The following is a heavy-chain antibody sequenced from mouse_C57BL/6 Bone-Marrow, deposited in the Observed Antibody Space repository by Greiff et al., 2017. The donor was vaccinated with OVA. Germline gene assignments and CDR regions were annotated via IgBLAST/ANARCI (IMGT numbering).Heavy chain of an antibody. CDR1: GYSFTGYF. CDR3: ARAALFDY. J-gene: IGHJ2*01. CDR2: INPYNGDT. V-gene: IGHV1-20*01. Sequence: EVKLEQSGPELVKPGDSVKISCKASGYSFTGYFMNWVMQSHGKSLEWIGRINPYNGDTFYNQKFKGKATLTVDKSSSTAHMELRSLTSEDSAVYYCARAALFDYWGQGTTLTVSS.